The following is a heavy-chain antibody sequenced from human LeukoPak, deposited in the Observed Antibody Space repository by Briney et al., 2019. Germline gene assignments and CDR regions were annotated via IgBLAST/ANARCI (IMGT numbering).Heavy chain of an antibody. V-gene: IGHV3-15*01. CDR2: IKSKTDGGTT. CDR1: GSTLSSYW. D-gene: IGHD2-15*01. J-gene: IGHJ4*02. CDR3: TTLVVVAATLIDY. Sequence: GGSLRLSCAASGSTLSSYWMSWVRQAPGKGLEWVGRIKSKTDGGTTDYAAPVKGRFTISRDDSKNTLYLQMNSLKTEDTAVYYCTTLVVVAATLIDYWGQGTLVTVSS.